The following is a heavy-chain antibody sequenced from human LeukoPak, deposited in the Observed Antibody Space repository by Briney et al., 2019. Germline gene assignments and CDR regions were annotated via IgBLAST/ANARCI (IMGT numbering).Heavy chain of an antibody. Sequence: SETLSLTCTVSGGSISIIRSYWGWIRQPAGKGLEWIGRIYTSGTTNYNPSPKSRVTMSVDTSKNQFSLKLSSVTAADTAVYYGARGGRPPPHIVVVPAAENNWFDPWGQGTLVTVSS. J-gene: IGHJ5*02. CDR1: GGSISIIRSY. CDR2: IYTSGTT. D-gene: IGHD2-2*01. CDR3: ARGGRPPPHIVVVPAAENNWFDP. V-gene: IGHV4-61*02.